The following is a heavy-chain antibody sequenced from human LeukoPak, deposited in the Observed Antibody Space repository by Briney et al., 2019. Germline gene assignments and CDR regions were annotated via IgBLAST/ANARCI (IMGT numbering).Heavy chain of an antibody. CDR1: GYSISSGYY. CDR3: ARKTYCSGGRCYGENWFGP. CDR2: IYHSGST. Sequence: SETLSLTCTVSGYSISSGYYWGWIRQPPGKGLEWIGSIYHSGSTYYNPSLKSRVTISVDTSKNQFSLKLSSVTAADTAVYYCARKTYCSGGRCYGENWFGPWGRGTLVTVSS. V-gene: IGHV4-38-2*02. D-gene: IGHD2-15*01. J-gene: IGHJ5*02.